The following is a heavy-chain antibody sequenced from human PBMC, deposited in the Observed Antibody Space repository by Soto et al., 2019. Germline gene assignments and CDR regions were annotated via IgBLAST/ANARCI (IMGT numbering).Heavy chain of an antibody. D-gene: IGHD2-21*02. Sequence: SETLSLTCTVTGDSISSRSYYWGWIRQPPGKGLEWIGSIYYSGSTYNNPSLRSRVTMSIDTSKNQFSLKLKSVTAADTALYFCARQRASVVTQAAFDVWRPGSLVTVSS. CDR2: IYYSGST. J-gene: IGHJ1*01. CDR3: ARQRASVVTQAAFDV. CDR1: GDSISSRSYY. V-gene: IGHV4-39*01.